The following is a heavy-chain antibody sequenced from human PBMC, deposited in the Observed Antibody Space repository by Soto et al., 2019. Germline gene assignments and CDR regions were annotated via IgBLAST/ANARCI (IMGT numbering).Heavy chain of an antibody. D-gene: IGHD4-17*01. CDR1: GYTFTSYG. CDR3: ARDRRSMTTVTGGY. V-gene: IGHV1-18*01. J-gene: IGHJ4*02. CDR2: ISAYNGNT. Sequence: ASVKVSCKASGYTFTSYGISWVRQAPGQGLEWMGWISAYNGNTNYAQKLQGRVTMTTDTSTSTAYMELRSLRSDDTAVYHCARDRRSMTTVTGGYWGQGTLVTVSS.